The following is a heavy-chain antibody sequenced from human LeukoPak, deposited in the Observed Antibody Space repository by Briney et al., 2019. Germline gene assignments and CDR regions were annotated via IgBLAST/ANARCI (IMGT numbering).Heavy chain of an antibody. CDR3: ARDPSYHYYDSSGYGDY. J-gene: IGHJ4*02. Sequence: SETLSLTCTVSGGSISSGSYYWSWIRQPAGKGLEWIGRIYTSGSTNYNPSLESRVTISVDTSKNQFSLKLSSVTAADTAVYYCARDPSYHYYDSSGYGDYWGQGTLVTVSS. D-gene: IGHD3-22*01. V-gene: IGHV4-61*02. CDR1: GGSISSGSYY. CDR2: IYTSGST.